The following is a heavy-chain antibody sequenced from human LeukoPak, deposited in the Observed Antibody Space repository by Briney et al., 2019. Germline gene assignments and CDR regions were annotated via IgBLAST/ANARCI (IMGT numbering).Heavy chain of an antibody. D-gene: IGHD6-19*01. V-gene: IGHV3-7*03. CDR2: INQDGSDK. CDR1: GLTSTTYW. Sequence: GGSLRLSCVVSGLTSTTYWMNWVRQAPGKGLEWVANINQDGSDKHYVGSVKGRFSVSGDYAKKSLYLQMNNLRDDGTAVYYCAVGSGWLSDSWSQGALVTVSS. J-gene: IGHJ4*02. CDR3: AVGSGWLSDS.